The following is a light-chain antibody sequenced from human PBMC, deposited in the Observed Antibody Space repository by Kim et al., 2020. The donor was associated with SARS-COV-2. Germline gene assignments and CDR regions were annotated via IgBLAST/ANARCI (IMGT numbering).Light chain of an antibody. CDR2: DND. V-gene: IGLV1-51*01. Sequence: GQKVTISCPGSNSNIGKNYVSWYQQLPGTAPKLLIYDNDKRHSGIPDRFSGSKSGTSATLDITGLQTGDEADYYCATWDNSLNGLVFGGGTQLTVL. CDR1: NSNIGKNY. J-gene: IGLJ2*01. CDR3: ATWDNSLNGLV.